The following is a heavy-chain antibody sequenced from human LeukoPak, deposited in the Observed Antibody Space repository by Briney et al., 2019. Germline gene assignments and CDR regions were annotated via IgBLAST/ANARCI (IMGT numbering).Heavy chain of an antibody. CDR2: ISAYNGNT. J-gene: IGHJ4*02. CDR3: ARGYYYDSSPDY. V-gene: IGHV1-18*01. CDR1: GYPFTSYG. Sequence: GASVKVSCKGSGYPFTSYGISWVRQAPGQGLEWMGWISAYNGNTNYAQKLQGRVTMTTDTSTTTAYMELRSLRSDDTAVYYCARGYYYDSSPDYWGQGTLVTVSS. D-gene: IGHD3-22*01.